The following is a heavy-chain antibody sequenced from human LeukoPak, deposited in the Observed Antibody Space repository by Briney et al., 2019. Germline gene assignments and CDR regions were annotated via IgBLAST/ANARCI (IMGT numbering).Heavy chain of an antibody. CDR2: TSAYNGNT. V-gene: IGHV1-18*01. Sequence: ASVKVSCKASGYTFTSYGISRVRQAPGQGLEWMGWTSAYNGNTNHAQKLQDRVTMTTDTSTSTAYMELRSLRSDDTAVYYCARSKAHLSTSWYGNWFDPWGQGTLVTVSS. J-gene: IGHJ5*02. CDR3: ARSKAHLSTSWYGNWFDP. D-gene: IGHD2-2*01. CDR1: GYTFTSYG.